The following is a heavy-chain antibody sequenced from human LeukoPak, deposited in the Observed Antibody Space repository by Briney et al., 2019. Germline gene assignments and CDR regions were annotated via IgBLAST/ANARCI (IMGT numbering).Heavy chain of an antibody. CDR2: IRYDGSNK. CDR3: ARLSAYYYGSYFYYYLDV. CDR1: GFTFSSYG. Sequence: GGFLRLSCAASGFTFSSYGMHWVRQAPGKGLEWVAFIRYDGSNKYYADSVKGRFTISRDNAKKSVYLHMSSLRAEDTALYYCARLSAYYYGSYFYYYLDVWGKGTTVTVSS. D-gene: IGHD3-10*01. J-gene: IGHJ6*03. V-gene: IGHV3-30*02.